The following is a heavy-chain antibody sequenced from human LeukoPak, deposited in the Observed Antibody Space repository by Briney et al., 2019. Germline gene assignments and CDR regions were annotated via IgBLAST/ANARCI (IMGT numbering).Heavy chain of an antibody. D-gene: IGHD3-10*01. J-gene: IGHJ4*02. Sequence: GGSLRLSCAASGFTFDDYGMSWVRQAPGKGLEWVSGINWNGGSTGYADSVKGRFTISRDNAKNSLYLQMTSLRAEDTALYYCARGYGSGSYYKNPIDYWGQGTLVTVSS. CDR1: GFTFDDYG. CDR3: ARGYGSGSYYKNPIDY. V-gene: IGHV3-20*04. CDR2: INWNGGST.